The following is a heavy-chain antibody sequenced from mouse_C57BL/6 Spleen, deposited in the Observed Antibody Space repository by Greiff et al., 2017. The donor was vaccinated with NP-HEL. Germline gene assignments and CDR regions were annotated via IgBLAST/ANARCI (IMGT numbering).Heavy chain of an antibody. CDR1: GYTFTDYN. V-gene: IGHV1-18*01. CDR2: INPNNGGN. Sequence: VQLQQSGPELVKPGASVKIPCKASGYTFTDYNMDWVQQSHGKSLEWIGDINPNNGGNIYNQKFKGKATLTVAKSSSTAYMELRSLTSEDTAVYYCARSYYGNFAYWGQGTLVTVSA. D-gene: IGHD2-10*01. J-gene: IGHJ3*01. CDR3: ARSYYGNFAY.